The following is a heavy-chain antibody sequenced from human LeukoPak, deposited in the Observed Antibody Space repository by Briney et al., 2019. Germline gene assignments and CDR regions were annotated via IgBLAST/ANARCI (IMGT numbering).Heavy chain of an antibody. J-gene: IGHJ2*01. CDR1: GYTFTGFY. CDR3: ARPLTTSGWYFDL. Sequence: ASVKVSYKASGYTFTGFYIHWVRQAPGQGLEWMGWINPNSGGTNYAQKFQDRVTMTRDTSISTAYMELSSLKSDDTAVYYCARPLTTSGWYFDLWGRGTLVTVSS. V-gene: IGHV1-2*02. D-gene: IGHD1-14*01. CDR2: INPNSGGT.